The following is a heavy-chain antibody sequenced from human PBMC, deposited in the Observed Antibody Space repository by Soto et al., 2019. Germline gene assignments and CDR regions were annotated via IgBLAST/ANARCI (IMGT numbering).Heavy chain of an antibody. J-gene: IGHJ6*02. CDR3: AKDHTMVRGVIGYRYGMDV. V-gene: IGHV3-23*01. Sequence: EVQLLESGGGLVQPGGSLRLSCAASGFTFSSYAMSWVRQAPGKGQEWVSVISGSGGSTYYADSVKGRFTISRDNSKNTLYLQMNSLRAEDTAVYYCAKDHTMVRGVIGYRYGMDVWGQGTTVTVSS. D-gene: IGHD3-10*01. CDR2: ISGSGGST. CDR1: GFTFSSYA.